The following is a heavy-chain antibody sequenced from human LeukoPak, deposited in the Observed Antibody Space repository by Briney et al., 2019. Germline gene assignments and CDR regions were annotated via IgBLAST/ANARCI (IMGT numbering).Heavy chain of an antibody. CDR2: IIPIFGRA. CDR3: ARARDYYDSSGYYSLGHYYYYMDV. Sequence: ASVKVSCKASGGTFTSYAISWVRQAPGQGLEWMGGIIPIFGRANYAQKFQGRVTITADESTSTAYMELSSLRSEDTSVYYCARARDYYDSSGYYSLGHYYYYMDVWGKGTTVTISS. V-gene: IGHV1-69*13. J-gene: IGHJ6*03. CDR1: GGTFTSYA. D-gene: IGHD3-22*01.